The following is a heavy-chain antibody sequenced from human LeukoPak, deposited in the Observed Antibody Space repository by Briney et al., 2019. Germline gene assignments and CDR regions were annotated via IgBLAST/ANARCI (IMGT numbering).Heavy chain of an antibody. CDR3: ARGHLYGGNLYYFDY. D-gene: IGHD4-23*01. Sequence: WETLSLTCAVYGGSLSGYYWSWIRQPPGKGLEWIGEINHSGSTNYNPSLKSRVTISVDTSKNQFSLKLSSVTAADTAVYYCARGHLYGGNLYYFDYWGQGTLVTVSS. CDR1: GGSLSGYY. V-gene: IGHV4-34*01. J-gene: IGHJ4*02. CDR2: INHSGST.